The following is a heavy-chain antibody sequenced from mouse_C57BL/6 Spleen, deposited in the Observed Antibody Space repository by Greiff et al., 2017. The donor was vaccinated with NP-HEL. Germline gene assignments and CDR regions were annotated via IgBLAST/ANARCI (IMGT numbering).Heavy chain of an antibody. Sequence: QVQLQQSGPELVKPGASVKISCKASGYAFSSSWMNWVKQRPGKGLEWIGRIYPGDGDTNYNGKLKGKATLTADKSSSTAYMQLSSLTSEDSAVYFCARRGSSYDYFDYWGQGTTRTVSS. V-gene: IGHV1-82*01. CDR1: GYAFSSSW. D-gene: IGHD1-1*01. CDR3: ARRGSSYDYFDY. J-gene: IGHJ2*01. CDR2: IYPGDGDT.